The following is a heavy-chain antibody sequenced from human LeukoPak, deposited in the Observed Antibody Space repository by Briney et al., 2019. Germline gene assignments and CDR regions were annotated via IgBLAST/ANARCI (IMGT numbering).Heavy chain of an antibody. CDR3: ARILEWLFYDDY. Sequence: KSSETLSLTCTVSGGSISSSSYYWGWIRQPPGKGLEWIGSIYYSGSTYCNPSLKSRVTISVDTSKNQFSLKLSSVTAADTAVYYCARILEWLFYDDYWGQGTLVTVSS. CDR2: IYYSGST. CDR1: GGSISSSSYY. V-gene: IGHV4-39*01. J-gene: IGHJ4*02. D-gene: IGHD3-3*01.